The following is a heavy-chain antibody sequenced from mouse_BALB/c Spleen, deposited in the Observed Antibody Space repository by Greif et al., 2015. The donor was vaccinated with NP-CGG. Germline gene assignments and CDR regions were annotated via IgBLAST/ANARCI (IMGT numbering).Heavy chain of an antibody. CDR1: GFTFSSFG. J-gene: IGHJ3*01. V-gene: IGHV5-17*02. Sequence: EVKLVESGGGLVQPGGSRKLSCAASGFTFSSFGMHWVRQAPEKGLEWVAYISSGSSTIYYADTVKGRFTISRDNPKNTLFLQMTSLRSEDTAMYYCARPPYDYDGGAWFAYWGQGTLVTVSA. CDR2: ISSGSSTI. D-gene: IGHD2-4*01. CDR3: ARPPYDYDGGAWFAY.